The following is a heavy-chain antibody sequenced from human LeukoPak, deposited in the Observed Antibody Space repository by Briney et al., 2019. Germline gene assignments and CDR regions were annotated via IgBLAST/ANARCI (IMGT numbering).Heavy chain of an antibody. CDR1: GYTFTDYY. J-gene: IGHJ6*03. D-gene: IGHD3-3*01. CDR3: ATPERSLAIFGVFTDYQYYNMDV. V-gene: IGHV1-69-2*01. CDR2: VDPEDGET. Sequence: EATVKISCKVSGYTFTDYYMHWVQQAPGKGLEWMGLVDPEDGETIYAEKFQGRVTITADTSTDTAYMELSSLRSEDTAVYYCATPERSLAIFGVFTDYQYYNMDVWGKGTTVTVSS.